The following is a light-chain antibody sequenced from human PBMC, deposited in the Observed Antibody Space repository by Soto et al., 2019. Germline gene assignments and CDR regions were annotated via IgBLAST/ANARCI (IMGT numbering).Light chain of an antibody. CDR3: HQRQSWPRT. J-gene: IGKJ1*01. Sequence: EVVLTQSPGTLSLSPGETATLSCRASQSFRRNYLAWYQQKPGQAPTLLVYDTSYRATGIPDRFSASGSGTDFTLTISDVQPEDFALYYCHQRQSWPRTFGQGTKVDIK. CDR1: QSFRRNY. V-gene: IGKV3D-20*02. CDR2: DTS.